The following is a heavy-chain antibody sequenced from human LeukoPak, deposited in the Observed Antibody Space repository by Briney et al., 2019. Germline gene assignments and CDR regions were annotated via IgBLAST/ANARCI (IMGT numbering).Heavy chain of an antibody. V-gene: IGHV1-18*01. Sequence: ASVKVSCKASGYTFTSYDISWVRQAPGQGLEWMGWISAYNGNTNYAQKLRGRVTITTDTPTSTAYMELRSLRSDDTALYFCARDRRDGDYPDYWGQGTLVTVSS. D-gene: IGHD4-17*01. CDR3: ARDRRDGDYPDY. CDR1: GYTFTSYD. CDR2: ISAYNGNT. J-gene: IGHJ4*02.